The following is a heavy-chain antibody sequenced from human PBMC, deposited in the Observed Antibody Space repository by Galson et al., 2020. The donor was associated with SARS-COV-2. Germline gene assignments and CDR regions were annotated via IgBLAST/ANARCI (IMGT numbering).Heavy chain of an antibody. V-gene: IGHV7-4-1*02. J-gene: IGHJ3*02. CDR3: TSQGWAAGGVVFNM. CDR2: INTNTGKA. CDR1: GYSFSTYG. D-gene: IGHD6-13*01. Sequence: ASVKVSCKASGYSFSTYGMNWVRQAPGQGLEWMGWINTNTGKATYAQDFTGRFVFSLDISVSTAYLQISSLKAEDSAVYYCTSQGWAAGGVVFNMWGQGTMVTVSS.